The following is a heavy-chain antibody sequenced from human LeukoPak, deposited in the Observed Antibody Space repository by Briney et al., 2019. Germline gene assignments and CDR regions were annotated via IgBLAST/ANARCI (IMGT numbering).Heavy chain of an antibody. CDR1: GFTFSRYW. Sequence: PGGSLRLSCAAAGFTFSRYWMSWVRPAPGKGLELVANIKQDGSARFYGDTVKGRFTVSRDNAKNSLYIQMNSLRAEDTAVYYCARDREGSRDAFDIWGQGTMVTVSS. CDR3: ARDREGSRDAFDI. J-gene: IGHJ3*02. V-gene: IGHV3-7*01. CDR2: IKQDGSAR. D-gene: IGHD1-26*01.